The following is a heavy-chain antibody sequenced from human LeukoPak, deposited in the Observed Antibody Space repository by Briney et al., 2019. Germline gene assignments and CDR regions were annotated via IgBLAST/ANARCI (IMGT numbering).Heavy chain of an antibody. J-gene: IGHJ1*01. V-gene: IGHV3-21*01. CDR2: ISGSSVYR. D-gene: IGHD3-16*01. CDR1: GFTFTNYS. CDR3: GRAFPPLRTSSAGDL. Sequence: GGSLRLSCAPTGFTFTNYSIHWVRQAPGKGLEWVSCISGSSVYRYYADSVKCRFTISRDNAKNSLYLQMDSLGVEDTAVYYCGRAFPPLRTSSAGDLWGQGTLVIVSS.